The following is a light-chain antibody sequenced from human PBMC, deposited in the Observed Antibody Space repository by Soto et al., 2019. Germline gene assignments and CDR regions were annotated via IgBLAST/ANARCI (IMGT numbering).Light chain of an antibody. CDR2: GAS. CDR3: QQYNHWPLT. CDR1: QYVSAN. V-gene: IGKV3-15*01. J-gene: IGKJ4*01. Sequence: VVMTQSPATLSVSPGERATLSCRASQYVSANLAWYQQKPGQAPRLLLYGASTRATAVPARFSGSWSGTDFTLTINSLQSEDSAAYYCQQYNHWPLTFGGGTKVEI.